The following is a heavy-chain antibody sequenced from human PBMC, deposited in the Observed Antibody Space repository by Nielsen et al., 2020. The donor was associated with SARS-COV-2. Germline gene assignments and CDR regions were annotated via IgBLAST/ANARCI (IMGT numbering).Heavy chain of an antibody. Sequence: SETLSLTCTVSGGSISSATSYWGWFRQPPGKGLEWIATIYYSGNTYYDPSFKSRVTIFVDTSKSQFSLQLDSVTAADTAVYSCARISPLMWYYEFVTEGYFFDHWGQGTPVTVSS. CDR2: IYYSGNT. CDR3: ARISPLMWYYEFVTEGYFFDH. D-gene: IGHD3-9*01. J-gene: IGHJ4*02. V-gene: IGHV4-39*01. CDR1: GGSISSATSY.